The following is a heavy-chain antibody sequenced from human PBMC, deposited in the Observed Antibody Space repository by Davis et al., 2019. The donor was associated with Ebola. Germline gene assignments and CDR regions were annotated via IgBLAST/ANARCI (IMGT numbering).Heavy chain of an antibody. Sequence: GGSLRLSCAASGFTFSDFYMTWIRQAPGKGLEWISYISNTGGTIYYADSVEGRFTISRDDAKNSLLLQMKSLRVEDTAVYYCARSPLPAWYAMDVWGQGTTVTVSS. J-gene: IGHJ6*02. V-gene: IGHV3-11*01. CDR2: ISNTGGTI. CDR3: ARSPLPAWYAMDV. CDR1: GFTFSDFY.